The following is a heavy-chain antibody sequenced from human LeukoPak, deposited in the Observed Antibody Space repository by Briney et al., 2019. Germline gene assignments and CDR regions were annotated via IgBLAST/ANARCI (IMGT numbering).Heavy chain of an antibody. Sequence: PSETLSLTCTVSGGSISSYYWSWIRQPPGKGLEWIGYIYYSGSTNYNPSLKSRVTISVDTSKNQFSLKLSSVTAADTAVYYCARQAYSSSWYGSPLDYWGQGTPVTVSS. CDR2: IYYSGST. V-gene: IGHV4-59*08. D-gene: IGHD6-13*01. J-gene: IGHJ4*02. CDR3: ARQAYSSSWYGSPLDY. CDR1: GGSISSYY.